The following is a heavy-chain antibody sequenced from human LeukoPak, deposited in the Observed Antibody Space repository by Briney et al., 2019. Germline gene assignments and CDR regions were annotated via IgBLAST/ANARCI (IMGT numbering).Heavy chain of an antibody. V-gene: IGHV1-18*01. CDR3: ASELRTRGVGANLGY. CDR1: GYTFTSYG. Sequence: ASVKVSFKASGYTFTSYGISWMRLAPAQGLERVGWISVYNGNTNNAQKLQGRGTITTDTSTSTAYMELRSLTSDDTAVYYCASELRTRGVGANLGYWGQGTLVTVSS. J-gene: IGHJ4*02. D-gene: IGHD1-26*01. CDR2: ISVYNGNT.